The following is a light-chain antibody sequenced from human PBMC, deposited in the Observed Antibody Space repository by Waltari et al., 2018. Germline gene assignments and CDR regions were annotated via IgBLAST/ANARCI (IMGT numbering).Light chain of an antibody. CDR3: CSYAGSYTWV. Sequence: SALTQPRSVSGSPGQSVTISCTGTTNELGSYNYVSRYQQHPGKAPKLIILDVTKRPSGVPDRLSGSKSGNTASLTISGLRAEDEAEYYCCSYAGSYTWVFGGGTKLTVV. J-gene: IGLJ3*02. CDR2: DVT. V-gene: IGLV2-11*01. CDR1: TNELGSYNY.